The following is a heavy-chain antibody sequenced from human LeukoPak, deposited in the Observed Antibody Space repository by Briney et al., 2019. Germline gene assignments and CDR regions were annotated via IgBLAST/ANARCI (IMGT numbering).Heavy chain of an antibody. V-gene: IGHV3-21*01. CDR2: ISSSSSYI. J-gene: IGHJ3*02. Sequence: GGSLRLSCAASGFTFSSYSMNWVRQAPGKGLEWVSSISSSSSYIYYADSVKGRFTISRDNAKNSLYLQMNSLRAEDTAVYYCARDLATVTTAAFDIWGQGTMVTVSS. CDR1: GFTFSSYS. D-gene: IGHD4-11*01. CDR3: ARDLATVTTAAFDI.